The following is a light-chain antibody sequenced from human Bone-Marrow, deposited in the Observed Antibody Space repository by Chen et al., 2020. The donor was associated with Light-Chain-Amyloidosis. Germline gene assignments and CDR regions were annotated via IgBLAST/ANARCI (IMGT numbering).Light chain of an antibody. Sequence: QSALTPPSSVSGSPGQSITISCPGTSSDVGGDNHVSWYQQHPDKAPKLMIYEVTNRPSWVPDRFSGSKSDNTASLTISGLQTEDEADYFCSSYTITKTLVFGSGTRVTVL. J-gene: IGLJ1*01. CDR2: EVT. CDR3: SSYTITKTLV. CDR1: SSDVGGDNH. V-gene: IGLV2-14*01.